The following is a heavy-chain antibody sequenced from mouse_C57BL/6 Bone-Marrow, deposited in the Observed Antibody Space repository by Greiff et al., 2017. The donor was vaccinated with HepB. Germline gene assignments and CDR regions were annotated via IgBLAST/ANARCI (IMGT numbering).Heavy chain of an antibody. V-gene: IGHV1-72*01. CDR1: GYTFTSYW. D-gene: IGHD2-4*01. CDR3: ASAMDYDAPYAMDY. Sequence: QVQLQQPGAELVKPGASVKLSCKASGYTFTSYWMHWVKQRPGRGLEWIGRIDPNSGGTKYNEKFKSKATLTVDKPSSTAYMQLSSLTSEDSAVSYCASAMDYDAPYAMDYWGQGTSVTVSS. CDR2: IDPNSGGT. J-gene: IGHJ4*01.